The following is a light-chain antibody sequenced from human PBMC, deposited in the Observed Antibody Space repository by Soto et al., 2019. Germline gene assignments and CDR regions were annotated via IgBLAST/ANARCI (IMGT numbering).Light chain of an antibody. CDR2: ATS. CDR1: QGIRKG. Sequence: AIQMTQSPSSLSASVGDRVTMICRASQGIRKGLAWYQQKPGKAPKLLIYATSSLQSGVPSRFSGSGSGRDFTLTISSLQPEDFATYYCLQDYNYPRTFGQGTKVDIK. CDR3: LQDYNYPRT. V-gene: IGKV1-6*02. J-gene: IGKJ1*01.